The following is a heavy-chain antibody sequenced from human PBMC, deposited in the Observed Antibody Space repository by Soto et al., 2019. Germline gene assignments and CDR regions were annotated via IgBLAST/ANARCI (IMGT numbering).Heavy chain of an antibody. CDR2: ISAYNGNT. CDR1: GYTFTSYG. V-gene: IGHV1-18*01. D-gene: IGHD3-22*01. CDR3: ARALGSYYYDSSGYYYYYYGTDV. Sequence: ASVKVSCKASGYTFTSYGISWVRQAPGQGLEWMGWISAYNGNTNYAQKLQGRVTMTTDTSTSTAYMELRSLRSDDTAVYYCARALGSYYYDSSGYYYYYYGTDVWGQGTTVTVSS. J-gene: IGHJ6*02.